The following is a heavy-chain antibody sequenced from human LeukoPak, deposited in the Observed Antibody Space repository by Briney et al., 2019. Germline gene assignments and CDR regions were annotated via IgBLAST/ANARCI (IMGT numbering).Heavy chain of an antibody. V-gene: IGHV3-72*01. CDR3: ARGYNSFDQ. CDR2: STSKARNYAT. D-gene: IGHD5-24*01. CDR1: GFTLSDHY. J-gene: IGHJ4*02. Sequence: GGSLRLSCAVSGFTLSDHYMDWVRQASGKGLEWVGRSTSKARNYATEYAASVKGRFIISRDNSENSFYLQMNSLNTEDTAVYYCARGYNSFDQWGQGTQVAVSS.